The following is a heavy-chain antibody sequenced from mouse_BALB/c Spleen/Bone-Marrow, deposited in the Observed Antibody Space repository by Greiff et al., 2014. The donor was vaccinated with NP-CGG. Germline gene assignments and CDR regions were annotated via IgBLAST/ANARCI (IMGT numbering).Heavy chain of an antibody. CDR3: ASSGNYEGGAMDY. J-gene: IGHJ4*01. Sequence: VQLQQSGAELVKPGASVKLSCTASGFNIKDTFMHWMEQRPEQGLEWNGRIDPANGITKYDPKLQGKATITTDTSSNTAYLQLSSLTSEDTAVYYCASSGNYEGGAMDYWGQGTSVTVSS. CDR2: IDPANGIT. CDR1: GFNIKDTF. V-gene: IGHV14-3*02. D-gene: IGHD2-1*01.